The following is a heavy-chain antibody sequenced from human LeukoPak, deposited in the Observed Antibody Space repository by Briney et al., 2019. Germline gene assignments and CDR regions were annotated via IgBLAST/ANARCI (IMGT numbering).Heavy chain of an antibody. Sequence: ASVKVSCKSSGGTFSSYAISWVRQAPGQGLEWMGGIIPIFGTANYAQKFQGRVTITADESTSTAYMELSSLRSEDTAVYYCARGNGSGKTYGGKFHPWGQGNLGTVSS. J-gene: IGHJ5*02. D-gene: IGHD3-10*01. CDR1: GGTFSSYA. CDR3: ARGNGSGKTYGGKFHP. CDR2: IIPIFGTA. V-gene: IGHV1-69*01.